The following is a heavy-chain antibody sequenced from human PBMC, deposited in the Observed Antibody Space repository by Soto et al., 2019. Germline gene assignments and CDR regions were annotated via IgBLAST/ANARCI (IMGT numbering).Heavy chain of an antibody. V-gene: IGHV4-39*01. CDR1: GGSISSSSYY. J-gene: IGHJ4*02. CDR3: ARPRLDGLRWGELVD. CDR2: IYYSGST. D-gene: IGHD3-16*01. Sequence: QLQLQESGPGLVKPSETLSLTCTVSGGSISSSSYYWGWIRQPPGKGLEWIGSIYYSGSTYYNPSLKSRVTITVDTSKNQFSLMLSSVTAADTAVYYCARPRLDGLRWGELVDWGQGTLVTVSS.